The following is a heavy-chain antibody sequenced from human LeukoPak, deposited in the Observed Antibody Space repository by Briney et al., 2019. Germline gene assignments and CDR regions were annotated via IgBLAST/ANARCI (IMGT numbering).Heavy chain of an antibody. J-gene: IGHJ4*02. D-gene: IGHD6-19*01. V-gene: IGHV3-53*01. CDR3: ARDNRDGSGWYSVGY. Sequence: PGGSLRLSCAASGFTVSNDYMSWVPQAPGKGLEWVSVIYRDGGTYYADSVTGRFTISRDNSKNTLYLQMNSLRAEDTAVYYCARDNRDGSGWYSVGYWGQGTLVTVSS. CDR1: GFTVSNDY. CDR2: IYRDGGT.